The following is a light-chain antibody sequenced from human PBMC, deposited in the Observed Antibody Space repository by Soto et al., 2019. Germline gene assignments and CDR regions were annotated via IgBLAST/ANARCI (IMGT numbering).Light chain of an antibody. CDR2: AAS. J-gene: IGKJ5*01. CDR3: QKLNSYPIT. V-gene: IGKV1-9*01. Sequence: DIQLTQSPSFLSASVGDRVTITCRASHGISSYLAWYQQKPGKAPKLLIYAASTLQSGVPSRFSGSGSGTEFSLTISSLQPEDFATYYCQKLNSYPITFGQGTRLEI. CDR1: HGISSY.